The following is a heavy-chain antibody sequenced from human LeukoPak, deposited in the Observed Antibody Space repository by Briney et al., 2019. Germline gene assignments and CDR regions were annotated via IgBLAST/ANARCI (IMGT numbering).Heavy chain of an antibody. CDR1: GFSFSVYA. CDR2: FGGSGGGP. D-gene: IGHD1-26*01. J-gene: IGHJ4*02. Sequence: GGSLRLSCAASGFSFSVYAMNWVRQAPGKGLEWVSSFGGSGGGPWHAASVKGRFSISRDNSKNTLYLQMSSLSDEDTALYYCAKARGATVNDPADYWGQGVLVTVSS. V-gene: IGHV3-23*01. CDR3: AKARGATVNDPADY.